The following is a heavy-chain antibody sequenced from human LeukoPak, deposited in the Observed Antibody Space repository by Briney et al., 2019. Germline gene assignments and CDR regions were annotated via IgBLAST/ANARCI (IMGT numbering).Heavy chain of an antibody. Sequence: SVKVSCKASGGTFSSYAISWVRQALGQGLEWMGGIIPIFGTANYAQKFQGRVTITTDESTSTAYMELSSLRSEDTAVYYCARGGAVAGYYFDYWGQGTLVTVSS. V-gene: IGHV1-69*05. CDR3: ARGGAVAGYYFDY. CDR2: IIPIFGTA. J-gene: IGHJ4*02. CDR1: GGTFSSYA. D-gene: IGHD6-19*01.